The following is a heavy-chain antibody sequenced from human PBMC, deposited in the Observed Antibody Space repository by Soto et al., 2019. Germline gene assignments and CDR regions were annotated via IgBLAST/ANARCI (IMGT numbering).Heavy chain of an antibody. J-gene: IGHJ4*02. D-gene: IGHD5-18*01. CDR1: GFTFSSYA. Sequence: EVQLLESGGGLVQPGGSLRLSCAASGFTFSSYAMSWVRQAPGKGLEWVSAISGSGGSTYYADSVKGRFTISRDNSKNTLYLHMNSLRAEDTAVYYLAKVDTAMVLSFDYWGQGTLVTVSS. CDR2: ISGSGGST. V-gene: IGHV3-23*01. CDR3: AKVDTAMVLSFDY.